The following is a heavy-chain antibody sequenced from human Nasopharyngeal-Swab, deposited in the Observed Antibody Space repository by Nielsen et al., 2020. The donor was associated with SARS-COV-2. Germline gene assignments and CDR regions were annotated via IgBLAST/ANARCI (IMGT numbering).Heavy chain of an antibody. CDR2: ISGTVNTV. CDR3: ARVKRTLKSYYYMDV. CDR1: GFTLRSYE. D-gene: IGHD1/OR15-1a*01. V-gene: IGHV3-48*03. Sequence: GGSLRLSCAGSGFTLRSYEMNWVRQASGKGLVWVEYISGTVNTVHYADSVKGRFTISRDNAKSSLSLQMNDLRGEDTAMYYCARVKRTLKSYYYMDVWGKGTTVIVSS. J-gene: IGHJ6*03.